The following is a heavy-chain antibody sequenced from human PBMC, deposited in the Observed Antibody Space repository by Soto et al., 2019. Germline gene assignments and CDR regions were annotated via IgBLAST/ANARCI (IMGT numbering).Heavy chain of an antibody. CDR3: IFQQIAAAGRNYYFDY. Sequence: GGSLRLSCAASGFTFSNAWMNWVRQAPGKGLEWVGRIKSKTDGGTTDYAAPVKGRFTISRDDSKNTLYLQMNSLKTEDTAVYYCIFQQIAAAGRNYYFDYWGQGTLVTVSS. D-gene: IGHD6-13*01. CDR2: IKSKTDGGTT. V-gene: IGHV3-15*07. J-gene: IGHJ4*02. CDR1: GFTFSNAW.